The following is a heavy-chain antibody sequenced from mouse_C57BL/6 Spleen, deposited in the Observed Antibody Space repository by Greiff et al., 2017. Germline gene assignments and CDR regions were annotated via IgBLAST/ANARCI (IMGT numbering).Heavy chain of an antibody. CDR3: ARDGYYSNWYFDV. CDR1: GFTFSDYG. V-gene: IGHV5-17*01. J-gene: IGHJ1*03. D-gene: IGHD2-5*01. CDR2: ISSGSSTI. Sequence: EVQLVESGGGLVKPGGSLKLSCAASGFTFSDYGMHWVRQAPEKGLEWVAYISSGSSTIYYADTVKGRFTISRDNAKNTLFLQMTRLRSEDTAMYYCARDGYYSNWYFDVGGTGTTVTVSS.